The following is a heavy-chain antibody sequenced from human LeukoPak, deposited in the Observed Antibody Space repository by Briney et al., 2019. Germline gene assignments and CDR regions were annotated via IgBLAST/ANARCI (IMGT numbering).Heavy chain of an antibody. D-gene: IGHD3-9*01. V-gene: IGHV4-34*01. Sequence: SSETLSLTCAVFGGSFSGYYWSWIRQSPEKGLEWIGEMSHTGATNYNPSLKSRVTVSVDTSKKQFSLNLRSVTAADTAVYYCARGLHYNILTGGMDVWGQGTTVIVSS. CDR1: GGSFSGYY. CDR2: MSHTGAT. CDR3: ARGLHYNILTGGMDV. J-gene: IGHJ6*02.